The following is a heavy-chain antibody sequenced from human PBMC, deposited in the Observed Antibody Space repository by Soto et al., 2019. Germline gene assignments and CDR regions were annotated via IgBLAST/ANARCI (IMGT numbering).Heavy chain of an antibody. CDR1: GFTCSTCS. J-gene: IGHJ6*02. CDR3: ARDRGYDAHDYYYNAMDV. CDR2: ISSSSSYI. Sequence: GGSLGLSCAASGFTCSTCSMNWVRQAPGKGLEWVSTISSSSSYIFYADSVKGRFTISRDNAKNSLYLQMNSLGVEDTAVYYCARDRGYDAHDYYYNAMDVWGQGTTVTVSS. D-gene: IGHD2-15*01. V-gene: IGHV3-21*01.